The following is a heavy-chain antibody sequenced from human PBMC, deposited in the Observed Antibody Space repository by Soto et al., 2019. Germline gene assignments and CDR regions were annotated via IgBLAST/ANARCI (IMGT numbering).Heavy chain of an antibody. Sequence: PGGSLRLSCAASGFTFSSYAMSWVRQAPGKGLEWVSAISGSGGSTYYADSVKGRFTISRDNSKNTLYLQMNSLRAEDTAVYYCAKAEKGQIYDSSGYYYVDGPSELLFDYWGQGTLVTVSS. CDR1: GFTFSSYA. CDR3: AKAEKGQIYDSSGYYYVDGPSELLFDY. J-gene: IGHJ4*02. D-gene: IGHD3-22*01. V-gene: IGHV3-23*01. CDR2: ISGSGGST.